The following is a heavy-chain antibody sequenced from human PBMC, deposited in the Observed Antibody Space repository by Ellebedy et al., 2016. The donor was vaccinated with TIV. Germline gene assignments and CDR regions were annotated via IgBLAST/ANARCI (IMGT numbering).Heavy chain of an antibody. CDR2: VYYTGST. Sequence: SETLSLXCAVSGGSISSGNWWSWLRQPPGKGLEWIGNVYYTGSTECNPSLKTRVTMSVDMSKNQFSLKLSSVTAADTAVYFCARGSDTSGYYSRFDYWGQGTLVTVSS. V-gene: IGHV4-61*01. CDR1: GGSISSGNW. CDR3: ARGSDTSGYYSRFDY. J-gene: IGHJ4*02. D-gene: IGHD3-22*01.